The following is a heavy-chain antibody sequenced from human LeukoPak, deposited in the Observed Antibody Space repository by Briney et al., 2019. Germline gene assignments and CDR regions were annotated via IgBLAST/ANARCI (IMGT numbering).Heavy chain of an antibody. V-gene: IGHV3-33*03. CDR3: AKDNVDTSSCLDY. CDR1: GFTFSDYG. Sequence: PGGSLRLSCAASGFTFSDYGMHWVRQAPGKGLEWVAVIWFDGGKTYYADSVMGRFTISRDKSKNTLYLQMNSLRADDTAVYYCAKDNVDTSSCLDYWGQGTLVTVSS. J-gene: IGHJ4*02. D-gene: IGHD6-6*01. CDR2: IWFDGGKT.